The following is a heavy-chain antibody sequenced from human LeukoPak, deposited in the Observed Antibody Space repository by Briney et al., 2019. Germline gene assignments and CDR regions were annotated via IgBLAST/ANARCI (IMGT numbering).Heavy chain of an antibody. V-gene: IGHV3-23*01. CDR2: ISGSGGST. D-gene: IGHD3-3*01. CDR3: AKYHYDFWSGYSSFDY. J-gene: IGHJ4*02. Sequence: PGGSLRLSCAASGFTLSSYAMSWVRQAPGKGLEWVSAISGSGGSTYYADSVKGRFTISRDNSKNTLYLQMNSLRAEDTAVYYCAKYHYDFWSGYSSFDYWGQGTLVTVSS. CDR1: GFTLSSYA.